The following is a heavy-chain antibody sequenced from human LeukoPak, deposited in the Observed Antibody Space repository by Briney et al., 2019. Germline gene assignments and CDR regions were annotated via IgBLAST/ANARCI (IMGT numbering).Heavy chain of an antibody. CDR3: AKDRGYSSPGNFDY. J-gene: IGHJ4*02. CDR1: GFTFSSYA. Sequence: GGSLRLSCAASGFTFSSYALNWVRQAPGKGLEWVSTISGSGGNTYYADSVKGRFAISRDNSKNTLYLQMNSLRAEDTAVYYCAKDRGYSSPGNFDYWGQGTLVTVSS. V-gene: IGHV3-23*01. D-gene: IGHD5-18*01. CDR2: ISGSGGNT.